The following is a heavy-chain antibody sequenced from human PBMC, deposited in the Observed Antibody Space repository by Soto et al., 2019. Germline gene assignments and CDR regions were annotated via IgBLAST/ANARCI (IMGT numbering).Heavy chain of an antibody. J-gene: IGHJ5*02. Sequence: SETLSLTCTVSGGSITDYCWVWIRQPAGKGLEWIGRIFSSGRTNYNPSLKSRITMSLYTSKNQFSLNLNSATATDTAVYFCARDQGVVATADNWFDPWGQGTLVTVSS. V-gene: IGHV4-4*07. CDR3: ARDQGVVATADNWFDP. CDR1: GGSITDYC. D-gene: IGHD2-15*01. CDR2: IFSSGRT.